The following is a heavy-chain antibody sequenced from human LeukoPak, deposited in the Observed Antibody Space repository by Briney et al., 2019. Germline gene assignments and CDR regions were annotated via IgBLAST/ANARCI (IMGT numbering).Heavy chain of an antibody. V-gene: IGHV3-23*01. CDR1: GFTLSTYA. Sequence: GGSLRLSCAVSGFTLSTYAMTWVRQAPGKGLEWVSSIVGSSGNTYYADSVKGRFTISGDNSKNTPYLQMSSLRAEDTAVYCCASPAGYFDSSGYDVDYWGQGTLVTVSS. CDR3: ASPAGYFDSSGYDVDY. J-gene: IGHJ4*02. CDR2: IVGSSGNT. D-gene: IGHD3-22*01.